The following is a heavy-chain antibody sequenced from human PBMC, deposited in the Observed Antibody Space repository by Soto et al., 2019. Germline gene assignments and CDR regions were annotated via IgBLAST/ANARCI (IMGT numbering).Heavy chain of an antibody. V-gene: IGHV1-8*01. CDR2: MRADSGHS. Sequence: QVQLVQPGTEVRKPGASVKVSCETSGDTFTNFDLNWVRQASGQGLEWIGWMRADSGHSGHARKFQCRVSMTRDTARRTAYMELSSLRAEDTAVYYCARYIFGQGFKAWGQGTLVFVSS. J-gene: IGHJ5*02. CDR1: GDTFTNFD. CDR3: ARYIFGQGFKA. D-gene: IGHD3-3*02.